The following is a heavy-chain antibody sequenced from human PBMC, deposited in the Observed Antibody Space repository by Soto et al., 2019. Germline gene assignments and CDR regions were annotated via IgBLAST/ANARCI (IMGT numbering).Heavy chain of an antibody. J-gene: IGHJ4*02. CDR3: AKRGVSAGYYLDS. V-gene: IGHV3-23*01. Sequence: EFQLLESGGALVQPGGSLRVSCAASGFTFSNYVMTWVRQAPGKGLEWVSAVSPSGGYADYADSVKGRFTISRDNSKNTVYMPMNSLGVEDTAIYYCAKRGVSAGYYLDSRGQGTLVTVSS. CDR1: GFTFSNYV. CDR2: VSPSGGYA. D-gene: IGHD3-10*01.